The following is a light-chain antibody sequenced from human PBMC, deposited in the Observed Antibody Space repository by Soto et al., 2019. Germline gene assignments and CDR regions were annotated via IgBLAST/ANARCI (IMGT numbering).Light chain of an antibody. Sequence: QSALTQPASVSGSPGQSITISCTGTSSDVGGYNYVSWYQQHPGKAPKFLIYEVSNRPSGVSNRFSGSKSGNTASLTISGLQAEDEADYYCSSYTSTNTWVFCGGTKVTVL. CDR3: SSYTSTNTWV. CDR1: SSDVGGYNY. J-gene: IGLJ3*02. V-gene: IGLV2-14*01. CDR2: EVS.